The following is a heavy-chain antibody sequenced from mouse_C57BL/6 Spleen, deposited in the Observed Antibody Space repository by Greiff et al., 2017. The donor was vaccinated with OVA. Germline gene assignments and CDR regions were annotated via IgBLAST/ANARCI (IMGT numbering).Heavy chain of an antibody. CDR2: ISGGGGNT. J-gene: IGHJ4*01. CDR3: ARHELYAMDY. CDR1: GFTFSSST. Sequence: EVKVVESGGGLVKPGGSLTLSCASSGFTFSSSTMSWVRQTPEKRLEWVATISGGGGNTYYPDRVKGRFILSSDNAKNTLDLQMSSLRSEDTAMYYCARHELYAMDYWGQGTSVTVAS. V-gene: IGHV5-9*04. D-gene: IGHD1-1*01.